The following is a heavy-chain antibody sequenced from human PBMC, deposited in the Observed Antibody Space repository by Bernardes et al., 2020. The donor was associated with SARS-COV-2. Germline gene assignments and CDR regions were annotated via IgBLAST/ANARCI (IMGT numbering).Heavy chain of an antibody. V-gene: IGHV3-74*01. CDR3: ARKGYDFWSGYGYYYYYGLDV. Sequence: GSLRLSCAASGFTFSIYWMHWVRQAPGKGLVWVSRFNSDGSSTSYADSVKGRFTISRDNAKNTLYLHVNSLRAEETAVYYCARKGYDFWSGYGYYYYYGLDVWGQGTTVTVSS. CDR2: FNSDGSST. J-gene: IGHJ6*02. CDR1: GFTFSIYW. D-gene: IGHD3-3*01.